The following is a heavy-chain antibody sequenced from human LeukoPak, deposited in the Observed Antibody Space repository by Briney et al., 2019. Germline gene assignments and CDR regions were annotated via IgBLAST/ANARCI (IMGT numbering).Heavy chain of an antibody. CDR3: AKRAFITIFD. V-gene: IGHV3-21*04. J-gene: IGHJ4*02. CDR1: GFTFSSYS. D-gene: IGHD3-9*01. CDR2: ISSSSSYI. Sequence: GGSLRLSCAASGFTFSSYSMNWVRQATGKGLEWVSSISSSSSYIYYADSVKGRFTISRDNSKNTLYLQMNSLRAEDTAVYYCAKRAFITIFDWGQGTLVTVSS.